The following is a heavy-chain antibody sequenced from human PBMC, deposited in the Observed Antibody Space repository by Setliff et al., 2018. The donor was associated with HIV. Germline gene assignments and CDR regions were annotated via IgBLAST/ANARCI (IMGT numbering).Heavy chain of an antibody. Sequence: ASVKVSCKASGYNFINYGISWVRQAPGQGLEWMGWISVFNGDTTYAQNLQGRFTVTSDTSTTTAYMELRNLRSDDTAVYYCARDGEIGPDFWGQGTLVTVSS. J-gene: IGHJ4*02. CDR2: ISVFNGDT. D-gene: IGHD3-3*01. V-gene: IGHV1-18*01. CDR3: ARDGEIGPDF. CDR1: GYNFINYG.